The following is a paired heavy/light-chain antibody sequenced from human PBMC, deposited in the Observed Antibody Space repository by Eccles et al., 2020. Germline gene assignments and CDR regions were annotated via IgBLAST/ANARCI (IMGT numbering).Heavy chain of an antibody. Sequence: EVQLLESGGGLVQPGGSLRLSCAASGFTFSNFAMSWVRQAPGKGLEWVSAISGSGGSTYHADSVKGRFTISRDNSKNTLYLQMNSLRAEDTAVYYCAKRQSWEGATTGVDYWGQGTLVTVSS. CDR1: GFTFSNFA. CDR3: AKRQSWEGATTGVDY. J-gene: IGHJ4*02. D-gene: IGHD1-26*01. V-gene: IGHV3-23*01. CDR2: ISGSGGST.
Light chain of an antibody. CDR1: SGSVSTSYY. CDR3: VMYMGSGIWV. V-gene: IGLV8-61*01. CDR2: STN. Sequence: QTVVTQEPSFSVSPGGTVTLTCGLSSGSVSTSYYPSWYQQTPGQAPRTLIYSTNTRSSGVPDRFSGSILGNKAALTITGAQADDESDYYCVMYMGSGIWVFGGGTKLTVL. J-gene: IGLJ3*02.